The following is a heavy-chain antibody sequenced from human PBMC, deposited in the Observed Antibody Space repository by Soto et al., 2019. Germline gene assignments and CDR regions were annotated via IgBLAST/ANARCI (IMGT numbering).Heavy chain of an antibody. CDR3: ARSLYSSSWYHSGNSYYYYGMDV. J-gene: IGHJ6*02. CDR2: IIAFSDIV. D-gene: IGHD6-13*01. CDR1: GGTFGIYA. Sequence: QVQLVQSGAEVKKPGSSVKVSCKASGGTFGIYAITWVRQAPGQGLEWMGGIIAFSDIVNYTQKLQGRVTLTADESTNPAYMDLSSLRSEATAVYYCARSLYSSSWYHSGNSYYYYGMDVWGQGTTVTVSS. V-gene: IGHV1-69*12.